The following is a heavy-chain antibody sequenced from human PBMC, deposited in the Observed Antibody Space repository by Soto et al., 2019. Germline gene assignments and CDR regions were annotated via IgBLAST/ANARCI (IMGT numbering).Heavy chain of an antibody. Sequence: PSETLSLTCTVSGGSISSGDDYWSWIRQPPGKGLEWIGYIYYSGSTYYNPSLKSRVTISVDTSKNQFSLKLSSVTAADTAVYYFDKSRRYRTGWLDYWGQGTRGTVSS. D-gene: IGHD6-19*01. CDR2: IYYSGST. CDR1: GGSISSGDDY. CDR3: DKSRRYRTGWLDY. V-gene: IGHV4-30-4*01. J-gene: IGHJ4*02.